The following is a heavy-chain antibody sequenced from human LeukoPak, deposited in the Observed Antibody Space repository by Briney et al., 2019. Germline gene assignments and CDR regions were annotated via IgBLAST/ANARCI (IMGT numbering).Heavy chain of an antibody. J-gene: IGHJ5*02. CDR2: INPNSGDT. CDR3: ARGPFRNVDIAMVASRFDP. V-gene: IGHV1-2*02. D-gene: IGHD5-18*01. Sequence: AAVKVSCKASGYTFSGYYLRWVRQAPGQGLEWMGWINPNSGDTNYSQKFQGRVTMTKDTSITSAYMELSSLRSDDTALYYCARGPFRNVDIAMVASRFDPWGQGTLVTVSS. CDR1: GYTFSGYY.